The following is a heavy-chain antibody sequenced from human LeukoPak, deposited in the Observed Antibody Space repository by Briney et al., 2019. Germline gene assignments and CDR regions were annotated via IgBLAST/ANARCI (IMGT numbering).Heavy chain of an antibody. D-gene: IGHD1-26*01. Sequence: GGSLRLSCAASGFTFSDYYMSWIRQAPGKGLVWIARINGDGRIIEHAESVKGRFTVSRSNADNTLHLQMNSLRGEDTAVYHCVREVGAPGSFQHWGQGAQVTVSS. V-gene: IGHV3-74*01. CDR2: INGDGRII. CDR1: GFTFSDYY. J-gene: IGHJ1*01. CDR3: VREVGAPGSFQH.